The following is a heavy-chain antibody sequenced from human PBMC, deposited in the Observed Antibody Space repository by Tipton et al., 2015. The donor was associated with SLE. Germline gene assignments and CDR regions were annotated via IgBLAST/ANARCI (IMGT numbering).Heavy chain of an antibody. CDR1: GFTFSSYW. D-gene: IGHD6-19*01. J-gene: IGHJ4*02. CDR3: AKGLPVAGGCFDY. Sequence: SLRLSCAASGFTFSSYWMHWVRQAPGKGLVWVSRINSDGSSTSYADSVKGRFTISRDNAKNTLYLQMNSLRAEDTAVYYCAKGLPVAGGCFDYWGQGTLVTVSS. V-gene: IGHV3-74*01. CDR2: INSDGSST.